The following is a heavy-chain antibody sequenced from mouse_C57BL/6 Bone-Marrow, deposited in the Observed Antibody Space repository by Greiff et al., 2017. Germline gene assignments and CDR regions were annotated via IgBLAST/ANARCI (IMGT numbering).Heavy chain of an antibody. CDR1: GYTFTSYW. D-gene: IGHD2-1*01. J-gene: IGHJ2*01. CDR2: IDPSDSYT. Sequence: QVQLQQPGAELVRPGTSVKLSCKASGYTFTSYWMHWVKQRPGQGLEWIGVIDPSDSYTNYNQKFKGKATLTVDTSSSTAYMQLSSLTSEDSAVYYCARNCYGNRYYFDYWGQGTTLTVSA. CDR3: ARNCYGNRYYFDY. V-gene: IGHV1-59*01.